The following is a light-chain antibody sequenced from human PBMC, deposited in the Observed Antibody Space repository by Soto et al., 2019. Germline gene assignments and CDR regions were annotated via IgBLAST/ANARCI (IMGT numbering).Light chain of an antibody. J-gene: IGKJ5*01. CDR1: QSVSSSH. V-gene: IGKV3-20*01. CDR2: GAS. Sequence: ENVLTQSPGTLSLSPGERAPLSCRASQSVSSSHLAWYQHKPGQAPRLLISGASSRATGIPDRFSGSGSGTDFTLTISRLEPEDFAVYYCQQHGSSQITVGQGKRLEIK. CDR3: QQHGSSQIT.